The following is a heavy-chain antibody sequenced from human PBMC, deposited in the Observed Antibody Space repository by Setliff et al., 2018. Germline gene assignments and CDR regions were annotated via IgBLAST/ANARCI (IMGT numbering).Heavy chain of an antibody. CDR2: IIPILGTA. V-gene: IGHV1-69*05. Sequence: SVKVSCKASGGTFSSYAISWVRQAPGQGLEWMGGIIPILGTANYAQKFQGRVTITTDESTSTAYMELSSLRSEDTAVYYCASTWIQHHRGGDGGGYWGQGTLVTVSS. CDR1: GGTFSSYA. CDR3: ASTWIQHHRGGDGGGY. J-gene: IGHJ4*02. D-gene: IGHD5-18*01.